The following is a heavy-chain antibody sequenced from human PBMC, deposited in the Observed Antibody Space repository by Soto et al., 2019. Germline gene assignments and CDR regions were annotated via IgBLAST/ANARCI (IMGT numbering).Heavy chain of an antibody. CDR2: IVPSGGSR. Sequence: QAQLVQSGAEVQKPGASVNLSCTASGYTFTKNYMHWVRQAPGQGLEWIGIIVPSGGSRNFAPKFHGRVTMTRDTSTNTVYMELSSLTSEDAAMYYWARSAYDDSGFCSCDWYFDLWGRGSLVTVSS. J-gene: IGHJ2*01. CDR3: ARSAYDDSGFCSCDWYFDL. V-gene: IGHV1-46*01. D-gene: IGHD3-22*01. CDR1: GYTFTKNY.